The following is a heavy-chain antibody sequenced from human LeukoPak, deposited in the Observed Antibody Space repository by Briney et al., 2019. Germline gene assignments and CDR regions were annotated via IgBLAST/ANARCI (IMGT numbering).Heavy chain of an antibody. CDR2: IYYSGST. D-gene: IGHD3-10*01. Sequence: SETLSLTCTVSGGSIRSSSYYWGWIRQPPGKGLEWIGSIYYSGSTYYNPSLKSRVTISVDTSKNQFSLKLSSVTAADTAVYYCARGRSSMVRGYYYYYMDVWGKGTTVTISS. CDR3: ARGRSSMVRGYYYYYMDV. CDR1: GGSIRSSSYY. V-gene: IGHV4-39*07. J-gene: IGHJ6*03.